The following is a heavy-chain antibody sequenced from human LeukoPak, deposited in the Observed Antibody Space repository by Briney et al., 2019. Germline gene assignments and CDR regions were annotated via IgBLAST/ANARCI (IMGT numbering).Heavy chain of an antibody. Sequence: GGSLRLSCAASGFISSSYALTWVRQTPGKGLEWVSGISGTGDATYYADSVKGRFTISRDNSKNTLYLEMNSLRAEDTAVYLSAEDYGEERKWRSDYHYYYMDVWGKGTTVTVSS. D-gene: IGHD4-17*01. CDR1: GFISSSYA. CDR3: AEDYGEERKWRSDYHYYYMDV. V-gene: IGHV3-23*01. CDR2: ISGTGDAT. J-gene: IGHJ6*03.